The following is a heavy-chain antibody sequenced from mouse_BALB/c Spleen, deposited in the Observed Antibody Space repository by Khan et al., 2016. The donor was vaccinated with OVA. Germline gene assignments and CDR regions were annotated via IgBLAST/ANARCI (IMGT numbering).Heavy chain of an antibody. Sequence: QVQLQQSGAELAKPGASVKMSCKASGYTFTTYWMHWVKQRPGQGLEWIGYINPTSGYTDYNEKFKDRATLSADRSSSTAYMQLSRLTSEDSAVYDSTIDRIVYWGQGTTLTVSS. CDR2: INPTSGYT. D-gene: IGHD2-5*01. V-gene: IGHV1-7*01. CDR3: TIDRIVY. J-gene: IGHJ2*01. CDR1: GYTFTTYW.